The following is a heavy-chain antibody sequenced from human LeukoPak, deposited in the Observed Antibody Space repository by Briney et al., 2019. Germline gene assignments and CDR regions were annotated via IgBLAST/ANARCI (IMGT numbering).Heavy chain of an antibody. V-gene: IGHV6-1*01. CDR2: IYYRSKWYS. CDR1: GDSVSGGSAG. D-gene: IGHD3-10*01. CDR3: TGGGLVRGSLHWFDP. Sequence: SQTLSLTCAISGDSVSGGSAGWNWIRQSPSRGLEWLGRIYYRSKWYSDYAISVKSRITIDPDTSRNQFSLQLNSVTHDDTAVYYCTGGGLVRGSLHWFDPWGQGTLVTVSS. J-gene: IGHJ5*02.